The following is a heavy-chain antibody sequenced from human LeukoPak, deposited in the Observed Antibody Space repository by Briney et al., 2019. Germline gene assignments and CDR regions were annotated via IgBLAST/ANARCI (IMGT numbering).Heavy chain of an antibody. CDR2: FDPENGEA. V-gene: IGHV1-24*01. CDR3: AAGGVYDLLDN. CDR1: GYSLSELS. J-gene: IGHJ4*02. D-gene: IGHD2-8*01. Sequence: ASVKVSCKVSGYSLSELSMHWVRQAPGKGLEWMGGFDPENGEAVYAQKFQGRVTMTEDTSTDTSYMELNSLKSKDTAVYYCAAGGVYDLLDNWGQGTLVTVSS.